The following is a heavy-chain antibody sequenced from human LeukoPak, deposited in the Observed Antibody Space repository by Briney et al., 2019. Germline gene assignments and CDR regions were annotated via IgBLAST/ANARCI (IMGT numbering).Heavy chain of an antibody. CDR1: GGSISSSSYY. D-gene: IGHD3-22*01. CDR3: ASTSYYYDSSGYF. Sequence: KPSETLSLTCTVSGGSISSSSYYWGWIRQPPGKGLEWIGSIYYSGSTYYNPSLKSRVTISVDTSKNQFSLKLSSVTAADTAVYYCASTSYYYDSSGYFWGQGTLVTVSS. CDR2: IYYSGST. V-gene: IGHV4-39*07. J-gene: IGHJ4*02.